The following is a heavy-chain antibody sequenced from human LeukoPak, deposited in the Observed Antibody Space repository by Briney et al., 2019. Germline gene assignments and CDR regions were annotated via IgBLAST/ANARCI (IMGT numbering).Heavy chain of an antibody. CDR1: GFTVSSYA. D-gene: IGHD3-9*01. V-gene: IGHV3-23*01. J-gene: IGHJ4*02. CDR3: AKEPYYDILTGYHDY. Sequence: GGSLRLSCAASGFTVSSYAMSWVRQAPGKGLEWGSAISGSGGSTYYADSVKGRFTISRDNSKNTLYLQMNSLRAEDTAVYYCAKEPYYDILTGYHDYWGQGTLVTVSS. CDR2: ISGSGGST.